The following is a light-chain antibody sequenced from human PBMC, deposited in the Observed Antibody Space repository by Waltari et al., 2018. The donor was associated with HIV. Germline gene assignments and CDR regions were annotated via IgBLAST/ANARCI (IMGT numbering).Light chain of an antibody. CDR1: PSINTW. V-gene: IGKV1-12*01. J-gene: IGKJ1*01. CDR2: ASS. CDR3: RPAHSLPWT. Sequence: IQMAQTPSLVSASAGDRFTTTCRTSPSINTWVSWYQQKSGPAPTHPIFASSNLHSTIPRRFSGSGAEEKFAHSSSKIPRGRFAIYHCRPAHSLPWTFGQGTTVE.